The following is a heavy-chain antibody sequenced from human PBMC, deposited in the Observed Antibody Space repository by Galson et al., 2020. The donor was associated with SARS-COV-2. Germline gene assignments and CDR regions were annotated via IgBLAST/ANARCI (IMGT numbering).Heavy chain of an antibody. Sequence: ASVKVSCKASGYAFIDYVIHWVRKAPGQRLEWMAWISAAHGYTTYSAKFQGSVTITRDTSASTVYMEVSSLRSEDTAVYYCARANKNNYVGFDYWGQGTLVTVSS. CDR3: ARANKNNYVGFDY. J-gene: IGHJ4*02. CDR1: GYAFIDYV. CDR2: ISAAHGYT. D-gene: IGHD3-16*01. V-gene: IGHV1-3*01.